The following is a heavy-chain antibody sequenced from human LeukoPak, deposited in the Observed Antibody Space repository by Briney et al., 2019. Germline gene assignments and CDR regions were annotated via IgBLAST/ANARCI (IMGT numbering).Heavy chain of an antibody. Sequence: SVKVSCKASGGTFSSYAISWVRQAPGQGLEWMGRIIPILGIANYAQKFQGRVTITADKSTSTAYMELSSLRSEDTAVYYCASSNVDIVATIEGFYFDYWGQGTLVTVSS. CDR3: ASSNVDIVATIEGFYFDY. D-gene: IGHD5-12*01. J-gene: IGHJ4*02. V-gene: IGHV1-69*04. CDR1: GGTFSSYA. CDR2: IIPILGIA.